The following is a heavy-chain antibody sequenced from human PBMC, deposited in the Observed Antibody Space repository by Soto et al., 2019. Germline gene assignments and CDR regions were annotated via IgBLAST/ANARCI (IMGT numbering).Heavy chain of an antibody. J-gene: IGHJ3*02. CDR2: IYYSGST. CDR3: ARLASLRYCSGGSCPSHAFDI. CDR1: GGSISSYY. Sequence: SETLSLTCTVSGGSISSYYWSWIRQPPGKGLEWIGYIYYSGSTNYNPSLKSPVTISVDTSKKQFSLKLSSVTAADTAVYYCARLASLRYCSGGSCPSHAFDIWGQGTMVTVSS. V-gene: IGHV4-59*08. D-gene: IGHD2-15*01.